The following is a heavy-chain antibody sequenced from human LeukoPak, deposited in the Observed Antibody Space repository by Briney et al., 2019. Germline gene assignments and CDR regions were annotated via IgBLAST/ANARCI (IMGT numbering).Heavy chain of an antibody. Sequence: SETLSLTCAVSGYSISSGYYWGWIRQPPGKGLEWIGSIYHSGSTYYNPSLKSRVTISVDTSENQFSLKLSSVTAADTAVYYCARLEGVDYWGQGTLVTVSS. V-gene: IGHV4-38-2*01. D-gene: IGHD3-10*01. CDR1: GYSISSGYY. J-gene: IGHJ4*02. CDR3: ARLEGVDY. CDR2: IYHSGST.